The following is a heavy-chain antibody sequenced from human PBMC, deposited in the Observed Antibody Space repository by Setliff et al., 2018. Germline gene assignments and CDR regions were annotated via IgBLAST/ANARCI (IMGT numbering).Heavy chain of an antibody. CDR2: MSPVYGIA. J-gene: IGHJ4*02. D-gene: IGHD5-12*01. V-gene: IGHV1-18*01. CDR3: ARGPGPSVVVAIPFDH. CDR1: GYAFITFG. Sequence: VASVKVSCKTSGYAFITFGMSWVRQAPGQGLEWMGWMSPVYGIANYARKFQGRVTLTADTSTTTAYLELASLRDDDTAVYYCARGPGPSVVVAIPFDHWGQGSLVTVSS.